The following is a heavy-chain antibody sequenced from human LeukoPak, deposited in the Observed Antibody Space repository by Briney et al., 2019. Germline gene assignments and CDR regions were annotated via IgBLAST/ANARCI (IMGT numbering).Heavy chain of an antibody. V-gene: IGHV3-33*01. CDR3: ARVATMVRGVINPWDLNWYFDL. D-gene: IGHD3-10*01. J-gene: IGHJ2*01. CDR2: IWYDGSNK. Sequence: GGSLRLSCAASGFTFSSYGMHWVRQAPGKGLEWVAVIWYDGSNKYYADSVKGRFTISRDNSKNTLYLQMNSLRAEDTAVYYCARVATMVRGVINPWDLNWYFDLWGRGTLVTVSS. CDR1: GFTFSSYG.